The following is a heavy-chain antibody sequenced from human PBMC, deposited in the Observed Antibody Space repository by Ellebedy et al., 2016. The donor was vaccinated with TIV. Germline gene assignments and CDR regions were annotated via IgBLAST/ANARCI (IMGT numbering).Heavy chain of an antibody. CDR2: IFSDGSII. D-gene: IGHD2-15*01. V-gene: IGHV3-74*01. CDR1: GFTFSRYW. J-gene: IGHJ6*02. Sequence: GESLKISCAASGFTFSRYWMHWVRQAPGKGLVWLSRIFSDGSIITYVDSVKGRFTISRDNAKNTLYLQMNSLRAEDTAVYYCAREMVAPGPYDYYYGMDVWGQGTTVTVSS. CDR3: AREMVAPGPYDYYYGMDV.